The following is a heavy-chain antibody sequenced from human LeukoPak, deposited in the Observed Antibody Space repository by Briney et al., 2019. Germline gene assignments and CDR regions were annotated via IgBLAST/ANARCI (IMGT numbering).Heavy chain of an antibody. J-gene: IGHJ6*04. CDR1: GFTFSGYS. D-gene: IGHD3-10*01. CDR2: ISSSSSYI. Sequence: GGSLRLSCAASGFTFSGYSMNWVRQAPGKGLEWVSSISSSSSYIYYADSVKGRFTISRDNAKNSLYLQMNSLRAEDTAVYYCAGDKLLWFGELLSGYYGMDVWGKGTTVTVSS. CDR3: AGDKLLWFGELLSGYYGMDV. V-gene: IGHV3-21*01.